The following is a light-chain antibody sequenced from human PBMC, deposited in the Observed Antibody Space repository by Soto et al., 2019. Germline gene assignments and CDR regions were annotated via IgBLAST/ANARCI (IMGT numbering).Light chain of an antibody. V-gene: IGKV1-27*01. Sequence: DIQMTQSPSSLSASVSDGVTITCRASQGISNYLAWYQQKPGKVPKLLIYAASTLESGVPSRFSGSGSGTDFTLTISSLQPEDVATYYCQEDNSAPWTFGQGTKVDIK. CDR3: QEDNSAPWT. J-gene: IGKJ1*01. CDR2: AAS. CDR1: QGISNY.